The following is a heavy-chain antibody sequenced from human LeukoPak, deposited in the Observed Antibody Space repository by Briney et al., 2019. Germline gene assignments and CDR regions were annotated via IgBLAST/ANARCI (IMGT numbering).Heavy chain of an antibody. CDR2: ISSSSTYI. V-gene: IGHV3-21*01. Sequence: GGSLRLSCAASGFTFSSYGMHWVRQAPGRGLEWVSSISSSSTYIYYADSVKGRFTISRDNAKNSLYLQMNSLRAEDTAVYYCARGMPHIAAAGSDYWGQGTLVTVSS. CDR3: ARGMPHIAAAGSDY. J-gene: IGHJ4*02. D-gene: IGHD6-13*01. CDR1: GFTFSSYG.